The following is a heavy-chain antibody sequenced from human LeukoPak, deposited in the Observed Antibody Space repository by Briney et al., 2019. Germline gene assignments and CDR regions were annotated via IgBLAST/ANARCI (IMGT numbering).Heavy chain of an antibody. V-gene: IGHV3-48*01. CDR3: ARAGGVYYFDY. D-gene: IGHD3-16*01. Sequence: PGGSLRLSCAASGFTFSSYSMNWVRQAPGKGLEWVSYISSSSSTIYYADSVKGRFTISRDNSKNTLYLQMNSLRAEDTAVYYCARAGGVYYFDYWGQGTLVTVSS. CDR1: GFTFSSYS. CDR2: ISSSSSTI. J-gene: IGHJ4*02.